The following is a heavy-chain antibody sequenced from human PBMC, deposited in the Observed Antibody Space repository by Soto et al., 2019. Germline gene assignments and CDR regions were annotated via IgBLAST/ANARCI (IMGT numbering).Heavy chain of an antibody. CDR2: ISGSGGST. CDR1: GFTFSSYA. CDR3: AKDLPESSTYYDFWSGYSTYGMDV. D-gene: IGHD3-3*01. Sequence: GSLRLSCAASGFTFSSYAMSWVRQAPGKGLEWVSAISGSGGSTYYADSVKGRFTISRDNSKNTLYLQMNSLRAEDTAVYYCAKDLPESSTYYDFWSGYSTYGMDVWGQGTTVTVSS. V-gene: IGHV3-23*01. J-gene: IGHJ6*02.